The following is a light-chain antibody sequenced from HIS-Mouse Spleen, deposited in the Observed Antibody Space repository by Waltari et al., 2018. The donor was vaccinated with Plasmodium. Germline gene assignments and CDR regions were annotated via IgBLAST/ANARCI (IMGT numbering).Light chain of an antibody. Sequence: EIVMTQSPATLSVSPGERATLSCRASQSVSSNLAWYQQQPGQAPRPLIYGASTRATGIPARFSGSGSGTEFTLTISSLQSEDFAVYYCQQYNNWSFTFGPGTKVDIK. J-gene: IGKJ3*01. V-gene: IGKV3-15*01. CDR3: QQYNNWSFT. CDR1: QSVSSN. CDR2: GAS.